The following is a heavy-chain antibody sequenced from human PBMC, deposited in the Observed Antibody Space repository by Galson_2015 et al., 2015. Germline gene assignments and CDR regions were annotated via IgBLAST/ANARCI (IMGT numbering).Heavy chain of an antibody. CDR2: LSANGGNT. J-gene: IGHJ4*02. CDR3: AKGRRIAVATTQFDY. V-gene: IGHV3-23*01. D-gene: IGHD6-19*01. Sequence: SLRLSCAASGFTFSIYAMTWVRQTPGRGLEWVSALSANGGNTYYADSVKGRFTIPRDNSKNTLFPQMNSLRAEDTAMYYCAKGRRIAVATTQFDYWGQGILVTVSS. CDR1: GFTFSIYA.